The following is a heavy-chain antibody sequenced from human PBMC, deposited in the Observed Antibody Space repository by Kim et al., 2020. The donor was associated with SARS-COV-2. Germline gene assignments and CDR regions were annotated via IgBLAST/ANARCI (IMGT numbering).Heavy chain of an antibody. CDR2: IYSGGYT. CDR1: GFTVSSNY. D-gene: IGHD2-15*01. J-gene: IGHJ4*02. Sequence: GGSLRLSCAASGFTVSSNYMSWVRQAPGKGLEWVAGIYSGGYTYYADSVKGRFTISRDNSKNTLYLQMNSLRAEDTAEYYWASGGGSCQGRYFAYWGQGTLVTVSS. CDR3: ASGGGSCQGRYFAY. V-gene: IGHV3-53*01.